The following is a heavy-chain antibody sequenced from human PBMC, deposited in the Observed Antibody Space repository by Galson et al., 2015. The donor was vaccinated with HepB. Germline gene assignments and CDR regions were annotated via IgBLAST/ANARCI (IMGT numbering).Heavy chain of an antibody. Sequence: SVKVSCKASGGTFSKFAFSWVRQAPGQGLEWRGGIITRHGTTSYAQQFQDRVTITADESTSSAYMELRSLRSEDTAVYYCAKNRGIDVIPGALEDDWFDPWGQGTLVTVSS. CDR3: AKNRGIDVIPGALEDDWFDP. D-gene: IGHD2-2*01. V-gene: IGHV1-69*13. J-gene: IGHJ5*02. CDR1: GGTFSKFA. CDR2: IITRHGTT.